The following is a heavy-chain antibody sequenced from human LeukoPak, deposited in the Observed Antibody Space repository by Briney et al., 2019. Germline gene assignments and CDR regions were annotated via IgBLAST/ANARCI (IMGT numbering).Heavy chain of an antibody. D-gene: IGHD2-15*01. CDR1: GFTFSRYW. CDR2: IKEDGSEK. CDR3: ARQKAVVVVAATPDEDYGDYVDYYYYMDV. Sequence: GGSLRLSCAASGFTFSRYWMSWVRQAPGKWLEWVANIKEDGSEKYYVDSVKGRLTISRDNAKNSLSLQIKSLRAEDTAVYYCARQKAVVVVAATPDEDYGDYVDYYYYMDVWGKGTTVTVSS. V-gene: IGHV3-7*01. J-gene: IGHJ6*03.